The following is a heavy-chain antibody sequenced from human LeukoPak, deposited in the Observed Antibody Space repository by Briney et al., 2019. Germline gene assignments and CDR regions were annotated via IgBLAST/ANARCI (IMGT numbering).Heavy chain of an antibody. V-gene: IGHV3-49*04. D-gene: IGHD3-22*01. CDR1: GFTFGDYV. J-gene: IGHJ3*02. Sequence: PGRSLRLSCTASGFTFGDYVMSWVRQAPGKGLEWVGFIRSKAYGGTTKNAASVKGRFTISRDDSRSIAYLQMNSLKTEDTAVYHCTRRYNYDSSGYYYVRDAFDIWGQGTMVTVSS. CDR2: IRSKAYGGTT. CDR3: TRRYNYDSSGYYYVRDAFDI.